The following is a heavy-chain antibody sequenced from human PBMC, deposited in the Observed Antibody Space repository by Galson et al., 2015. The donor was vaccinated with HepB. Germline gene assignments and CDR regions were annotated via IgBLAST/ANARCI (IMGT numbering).Heavy chain of an antibody. Sequence: SLRLSCAASGFTFSSYAMNWVRQAPGKGLEWVAVISYDGSNKYYADSVKGRFTISIDNSKNTLYLQMNSLRAEDTAVYYCARGGGWEYSYGYIDYWGQGTLVTVSP. CDR1: GFTFSSYA. J-gene: IGHJ4*02. CDR2: ISYDGSNK. CDR3: ARGGGWEYSYGYIDY. D-gene: IGHD5-18*01. V-gene: IGHV3-30-3*01.